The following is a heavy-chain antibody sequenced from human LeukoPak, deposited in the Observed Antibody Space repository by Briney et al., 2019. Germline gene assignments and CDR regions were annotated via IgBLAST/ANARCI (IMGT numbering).Heavy chain of an antibody. CDR2: ISGSGGST. CDR1: GFTFSSYA. V-gene: IGHV3-23*01. Sequence: GGSLRLSCAASGFTFSSYAMSWVRQAPGKGLEWVSAISGSGGSTYYANSVKGRFTISRDNSKNTLYLQMNSLRAEDTAVYYCAKDSNSGSYYYAGYFDYWGHGTLVTVSS. CDR3: AKDSNSGSYYYAGYFDY. J-gene: IGHJ4*01. D-gene: IGHD1-26*01.